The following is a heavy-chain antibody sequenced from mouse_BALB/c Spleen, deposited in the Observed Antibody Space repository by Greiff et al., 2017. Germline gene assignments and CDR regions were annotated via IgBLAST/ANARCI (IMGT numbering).Heavy chain of an antibody. D-gene: IGHD1-2*01. CDR3: ARFHYYGYLGYFDV. V-gene: IGHV3-2*02. CDR2: ISYSGST. CDR1: GYSITSDYA. Sequence: VQLQQSGPGLVKPSQSLSLTCTVTGYSITSDYAWNWIRQFPGNKLEWMGYISYSGSTSYNPSLKSRISITRDPSKNQFFLQLNSVTTEDTATYYCARFHYYGYLGYFDVWGAGTTVTVSS. J-gene: IGHJ1*01.